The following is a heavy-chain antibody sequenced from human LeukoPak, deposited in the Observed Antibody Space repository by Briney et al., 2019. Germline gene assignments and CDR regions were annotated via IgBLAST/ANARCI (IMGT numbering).Heavy chain of an antibody. D-gene: IGHD1-26*01. CDR3: ATRPASETYFAVFDY. V-gene: IGHV3-23*01. J-gene: IGHJ4*02. CDR1: GGSISSGGYY. Sequence: ETLSLTCTVSGGSISSGGYYWTWVRQAPGKGLEWVSGITGSGGSTYYAESVKGRFTIFRDNSKNTLYLQMNSLRAEDTAVYFCATRPASETYFAVFDYWGQGTLVTVSS. CDR2: ITGSGGST.